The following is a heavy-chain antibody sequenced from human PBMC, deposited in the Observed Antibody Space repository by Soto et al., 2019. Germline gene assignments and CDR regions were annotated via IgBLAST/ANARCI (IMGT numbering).Heavy chain of an antibody. CDR3: AKGPILGEWPPMGFDF. CDR2: ISATGGCT. V-gene: IGHV3-23*01. Sequence: PGGSLRLSFAASGVTFSNYALNWVRQAPGKGLDWVSLISATGGCTYYADSVQGRFTISADNSKSTLYLQMNSLRAEDTAVYYCAKGPILGEWPPMGFDFWGQGTLVTVSS. J-gene: IGHJ4*02. D-gene: IGHD3-16*01. CDR1: GVTFSNYA.